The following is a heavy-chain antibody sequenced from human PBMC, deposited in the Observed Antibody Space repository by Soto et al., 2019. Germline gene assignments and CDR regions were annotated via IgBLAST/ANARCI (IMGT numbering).Heavy chain of an antibody. CDR1: GGTFSSST. CDR3: ARDVGHYDILTGHTHYYPYGMVV. V-gene: IGHV1-69*08. Sequence: QVQLVQSGAEVKKPGSSVKVSCKASGGTFSSSTISWVRQAPGQGLEWMGRIIPILGIANYAQKFQGRVTTTAEKSTGTPYVELSSLRSEDTALYYCARDVGHYDILTGHTHYYPYGMVVWGQGIKVTVSS. D-gene: IGHD3-9*01. J-gene: IGHJ6*02. CDR2: IIPILGIA.